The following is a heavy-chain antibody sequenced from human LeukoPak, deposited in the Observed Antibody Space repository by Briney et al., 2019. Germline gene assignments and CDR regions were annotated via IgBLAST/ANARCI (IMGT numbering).Heavy chain of an antibody. CDR1: GGSISTSSYH. V-gene: IGHV4-39*01. CDR3: ATYLHVTGAFDI. CDR2: IYYGGTT. Sequence: SETLSLTRTVSGGSISTSSYHWAWLRQPPGKGLDWIGNIYYGGTTYYNPSLQSRVTISLDTSKNQSSLKLSSVTAADAAVYYCATYLHVTGAFDIWGQGTIITVSS. J-gene: IGHJ3*02. D-gene: IGHD1-14*01.